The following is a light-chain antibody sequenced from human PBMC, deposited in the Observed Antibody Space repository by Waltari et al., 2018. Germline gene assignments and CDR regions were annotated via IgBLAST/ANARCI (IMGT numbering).Light chain of an antibody. V-gene: IGKV4-1*01. CDR1: QSVNSNY. CDR2: WAS. J-gene: IGKJ4*01. CDR3: QQYYTTPLT. Sequence: EIVLTQSPGTLSLSPGERATLSCRASQSVNSNYLAWYQQRPGQPPKLLIYWASTRESGVPDRFSGSGSATDFTLTISSLQAEDVALYYCQQYYTTPLTFGGGTKVEIK.